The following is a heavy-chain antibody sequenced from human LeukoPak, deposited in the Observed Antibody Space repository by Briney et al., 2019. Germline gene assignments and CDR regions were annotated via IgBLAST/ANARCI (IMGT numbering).Heavy chain of an antibody. CDR3: AARCYDYVWGSPFDY. Sequence: SETLSLTCAVSGGSISGSNWWSWVRQPPGKGLEWIGEIYHSGSTNYNPSLKSRVTISVDKSKNQFSLKLSSVTAADTAVYYCAARCYDYVWGSPFDYWGQGTLVTVSS. D-gene: IGHD3-16*01. J-gene: IGHJ4*02. V-gene: IGHV4-4*02. CDR1: GGSISGSNW. CDR2: IYHSGST.